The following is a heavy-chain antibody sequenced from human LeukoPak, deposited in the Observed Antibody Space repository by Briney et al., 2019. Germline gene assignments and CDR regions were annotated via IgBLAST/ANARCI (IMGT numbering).Heavy chain of an antibody. V-gene: IGHV5-10-1*01. CDR1: VYSFTSYW. Sequence: GEPLKVSCKCSVYSFTSYWISWVRQMRGKGLAWIGRIDPSDSYTNYSPSFQGHVTISADKPISTAYLQWSSLKASDTAMYYCASQLLYYYGSGSYPPFDIWGQGTMVTVSS. CDR3: ASQLLYYYGSGSYPPFDI. D-gene: IGHD3-10*01. CDR2: IDPSDSYT. J-gene: IGHJ3*02.